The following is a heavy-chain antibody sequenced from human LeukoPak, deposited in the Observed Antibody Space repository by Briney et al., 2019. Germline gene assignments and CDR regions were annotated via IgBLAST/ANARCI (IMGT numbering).Heavy chain of an antibody. CDR3: SSDLYSSSWLPGNYFHGMDV. CDR2: SRSRAYGGTT. V-gene: IGHV3-49*03. D-gene: IGHD2-2*01. Sequence: GGSLRLSCTVSGIPLRDYSVSWMRQAPGRGLEWVGYSRSRAYGGTTEYAASVKGRFSISRDDSKNVAYLQMNSLTTEDTAVYYCSSDLYSSSWLPGNYFHGMDVWGQGTTVTVSS. J-gene: IGHJ6*02. CDR1: GIPLRDYS.